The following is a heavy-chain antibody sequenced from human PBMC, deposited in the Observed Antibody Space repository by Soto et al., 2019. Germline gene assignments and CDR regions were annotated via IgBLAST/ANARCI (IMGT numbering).Heavy chain of an antibody. D-gene: IGHD6-19*01. CDR3: ARSLKIAVAVNYYYYYMDV. CDR1: GYSFTIYD. CDR2: MNPNSGNT. V-gene: IGHV1-8*01. J-gene: IGHJ6*03. Sequence: SVKRSCKASGYSFTIYDINCVRQATGKGLEWMGWMNPNSGNTGYAQKFQGRVTMTSNTSISTAYMELSSLRSEDTAVYYCARSLKIAVAVNYYYYYMDVWGKGTTVTVSS.